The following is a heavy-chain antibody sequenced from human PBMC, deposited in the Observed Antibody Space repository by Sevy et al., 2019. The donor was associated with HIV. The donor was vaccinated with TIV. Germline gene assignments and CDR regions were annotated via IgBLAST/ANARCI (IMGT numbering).Heavy chain of an antibody. V-gene: IGHV3-49*04. Sequence: GGSLRLSCTASGFTFGDYCMSWVRQAPGKGLEWVAFLKSDVYGGKVDHAASVRGRLVISRDDSKTIAYLQMNDLKTEDTGVYYCTRWKAAQSIFDYWGQGALVTVSS. CDR2: LKSDVYGGKV. J-gene: IGHJ4*02. CDR1: GFTFGDYC. D-gene: IGHD6-13*01. CDR3: TRWKAAQSIFDY.